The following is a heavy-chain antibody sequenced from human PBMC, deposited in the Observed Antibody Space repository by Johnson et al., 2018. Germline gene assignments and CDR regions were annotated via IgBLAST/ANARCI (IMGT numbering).Heavy chain of an antibody. CDR1: GFTFSDYY. Sequence: VQLVQSGGGLVKPGGSLRLSCAASGFTFSDYYMSWIRQAPGKGLEWVSYISRSGTTIYYADSVKGRFTISRDNAKNSLYLQMNSLRAEDTAVYYCARHLGYSYDYGDAFDIWGQGTMVTVAS. D-gene: IGHD5-18*01. CDR3: ARHLGYSYDYGDAFDI. V-gene: IGHV3-11*04. J-gene: IGHJ3*02. CDR2: ISRSGTTI.